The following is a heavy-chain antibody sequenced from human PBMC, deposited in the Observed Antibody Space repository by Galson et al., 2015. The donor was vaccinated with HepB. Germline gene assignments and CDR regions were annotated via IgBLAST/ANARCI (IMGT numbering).Heavy chain of an antibody. J-gene: IGHJ5*02. Sequence: SVKVFCKASGYTFTSYYMHWVRQAPGQGLEWMGIINPSGGSTSYAQKLQGRVTMTRDTSTSTVYMELSSLRSEDTAVYYCARDRSYYDSSGYSHYNWFDPWGQGTLVTVSS. CDR2: INPSGGST. V-gene: IGHV1-46*04. D-gene: IGHD3-22*01. CDR3: ARDRSYYDSSGYSHYNWFDP. CDR1: GYTFTSYY.